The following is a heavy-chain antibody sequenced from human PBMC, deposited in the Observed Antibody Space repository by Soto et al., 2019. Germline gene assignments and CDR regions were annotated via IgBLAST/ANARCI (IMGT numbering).Heavy chain of an antibody. CDR2: IFHSGST. CDR3: ASVGGEWPQSGGGGFDN. CDR1: GDSISNFHW. D-gene: IGHD3-10*01. Sequence: VQLHESGPGLVKASGTLSLTCAVSGDSISNFHWWTWLRQPPGRGLEWIGEIFHSGSTTYNPSLKSGVTISADRSTNQCSLNLNSVTAADAAVYYCASVGGEWPQSGGGGFDNWGPGILVIVSS. J-gene: IGHJ5*02. V-gene: IGHV4-4*02.